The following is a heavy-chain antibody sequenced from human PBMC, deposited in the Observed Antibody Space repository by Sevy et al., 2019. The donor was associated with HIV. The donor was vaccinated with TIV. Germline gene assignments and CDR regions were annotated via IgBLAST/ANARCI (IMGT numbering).Heavy chain of an antibody. CDR3: VREGAPYRNIRYCSGNNCFYNWFDP. J-gene: IGHJ5*02. V-gene: IGHV3-30-3*01. CDR2: ISSDGDNT. CDR1: GFTFNDYA. D-gene: IGHD2-15*01. Sequence: GGSLRLSFAASGFTFNDYALHWVRQAPGKGLEWVAIISSDGDNTYYADTVKGRFTISRDNSKNTVYLQMNRLRAEDTEFYYCVREGAPYRNIRYCSGNNCFYNWFDPWGQGTLVTVSS.